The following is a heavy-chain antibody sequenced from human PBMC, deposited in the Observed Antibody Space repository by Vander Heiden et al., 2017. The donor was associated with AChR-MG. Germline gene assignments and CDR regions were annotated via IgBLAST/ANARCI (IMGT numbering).Heavy chain of an antibody. V-gene: IGHV3-23*01. D-gene: IGHD3-10*01. CDR1: GFTFSRYA. J-gene: IGHJ3*02. CDR3: ALHLGMVQGVLDAFDI. Sequence: EVQLLESGGGLVQPGGSLRLSCAASGFTFSRYAMSWVRQAPGKGLEWVSAISGSGGSTYYADSVKGRFTISRDNSKNTLYLQMNSLRAEDTAVYYCALHLGMVQGVLDAFDIWGQGTMVTVSS. CDR2: ISGSGGST.